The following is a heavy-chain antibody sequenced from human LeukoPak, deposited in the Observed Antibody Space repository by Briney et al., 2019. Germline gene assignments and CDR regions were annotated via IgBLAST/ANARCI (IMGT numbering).Heavy chain of an antibody. Sequence: PSETLSLTCTVSGGSISSHYRSWVRQTPEKGLELIGYISSSGGTKYNASLKSRVSISMDTSMNQFSLKLTSVTAADTAVFYCARLLDWGPFDFWGQGTLVTVSS. D-gene: IGHD3-16*01. J-gene: IGHJ4*02. V-gene: IGHV4-4*09. CDR1: GGSISSHY. CDR2: ISSSGGT. CDR3: ARLLDWGPFDF.